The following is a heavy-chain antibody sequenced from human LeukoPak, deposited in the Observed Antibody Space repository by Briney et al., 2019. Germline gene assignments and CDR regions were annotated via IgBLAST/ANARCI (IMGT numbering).Heavy chain of an antibody. Sequence: GGSLRLSCAASGFTFSSYEMNWVRQAPGKGLEWVSYISSSGSTIYYADSVKGRFTISRDNAKKSLYLQMNSLRAEDTALYYCAREAEDEYSYGRGWFDPWGQGTLVTVSS. CDR3: AREAEDEYSYGRGWFDP. J-gene: IGHJ5*02. V-gene: IGHV3-48*03. D-gene: IGHD5-18*01. CDR2: ISSSGSTI. CDR1: GFTFSSYE.